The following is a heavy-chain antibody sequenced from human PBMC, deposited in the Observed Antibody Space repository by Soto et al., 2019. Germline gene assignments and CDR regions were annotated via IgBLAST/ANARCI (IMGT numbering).Heavy chain of an antibody. V-gene: IGHV3-15*07. J-gene: IGHJ4*02. Sequence: GGSLRLSCAASGFTFSNAWLNRVRQAPGKVLEWVGRIKSKTDGGTTDYAAPVKGRFTISRDDSKNTLYLQMNSLKTEDTAVYYCTTDPVTMIVVVPSSGWGQGTLVTVSS. CDR2: IKSKTDGGTT. CDR3: TTDPVTMIVVVPSSG. D-gene: IGHD3-22*01. CDR1: GFTFSNAW.